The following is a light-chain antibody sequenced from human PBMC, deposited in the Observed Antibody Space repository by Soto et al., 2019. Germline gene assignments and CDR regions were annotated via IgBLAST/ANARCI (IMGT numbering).Light chain of an antibody. CDR1: QPISSW. V-gene: IGKV1-12*01. J-gene: IGKJ3*01. Sequence: DIQMTQSPSSISASVGDRVTITCRASQPISSWLAWYQQVPGQAPYLLIYPASTLQSGVPSRFSGSGSATDFTLNISSLQPEDVATYYCQKYNSVVTFGPGTKVDIK. CDR2: PAS. CDR3: QKYNSVVT.